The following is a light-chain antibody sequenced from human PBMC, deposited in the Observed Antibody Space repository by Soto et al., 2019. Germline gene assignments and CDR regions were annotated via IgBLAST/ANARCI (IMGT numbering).Light chain of an antibody. Sequence: QSALTQPASVSGSPGQSITISCTGTSNDVGGYNLVSWYQQHPGKAPKLVIYEANKRPSGVSDRFSGSRSGNTASLTISALQPEDEADYSCCSFAGGATFVFGGGTQLTVL. J-gene: IGLJ3*02. CDR3: CSFAGGATFV. CDR1: SNDVGGYNL. CDR2: EAN. V-gene: IGLV2-23*02.